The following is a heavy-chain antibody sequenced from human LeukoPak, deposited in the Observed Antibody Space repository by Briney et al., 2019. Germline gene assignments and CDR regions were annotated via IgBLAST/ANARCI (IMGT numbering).Heavy chain of an antibody. D-gene: IGHD3-22*01. CDR1: GFTFSSYG. V-gene: IGHV3-23*01. CDR3: AKGGSDYTRYFDY. J-gene: IGHJ4*02. Sequence: PGGSLRLSCAASGFTFSSYGMSWVRQAPGKGLEWVSAISSSGGGTYYADSVKGRFTISRDNSKNTLYLQMSSLRAEDTAAYYCAKGGSDYTRYFDYWGRGTLVTVSS. CDR2: ISSSGGGT.